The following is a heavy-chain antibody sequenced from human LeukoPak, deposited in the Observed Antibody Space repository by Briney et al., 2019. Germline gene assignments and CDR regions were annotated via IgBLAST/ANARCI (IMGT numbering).Heavy chain of an antibody. J-gene: IGHJ5*02. CDR3: ARGGGYCSGGSCSDNWFDP. CDR2: ISYDGSNK. V-gene: IGHV3-30-3*01. D-gene: IGHD2-15*01. CDR1: GFTFSSYA. Sequence: GGSLRLSCAASGFTFSSYAMHWVRQAPGKGREWVAVISYDGSNKYYADSVKGRFTISRDNSKNTLYLQMNSLRAEDTAVYYCARGGGYCSGGSCSDNWFDPWGQGTLVTVSS.